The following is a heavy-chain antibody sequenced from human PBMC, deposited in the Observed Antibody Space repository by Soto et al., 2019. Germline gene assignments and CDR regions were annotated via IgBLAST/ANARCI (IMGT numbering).Heavy chain of an antibody. D-gene: IGHD3-10*01. CDR3: AKEILDGSGSLTYYYYYGMDV. CDR1: GFTFSSYG. V-gene: IGHV3-30*18. J-gene: IGHJ6*02. Sequence: GGSLRLSCAASGFTFSSYGMHWVRQAPGKGLEWVAVISYDGSNKYYADSVKGRFTISRDNSKNTLYLQMNSLRAEDTAVYYCAKEILDGSGSLTYYYYYGMDVWGQGTTVTVSS. CDR2: ISYDGSNK.